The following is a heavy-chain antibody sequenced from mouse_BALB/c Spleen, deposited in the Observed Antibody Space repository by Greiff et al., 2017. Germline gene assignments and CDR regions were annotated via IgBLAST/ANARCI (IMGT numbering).Heavy chain of an antibody. CDR2: ISSGGSYT. Sequence: EVQLVESGGGLVKPGGSLKLSCAASGFTFSSYAMSWVRQSPEKRLEWVAEISSGGSYTYYPDTVTGRFTISRDNAKNTLYLEMSSLRSEDTAMYYCARGDYYGSSYYYAMDYWGQGTSVTVSS. J-gene: IGHJ4*01. D-gene: IGHD1-1*01. V-gene: IGHV5-9-4*01. CDR3: ARGDYYGSSYYYAMDY. CDR1: GFTFSSYA.